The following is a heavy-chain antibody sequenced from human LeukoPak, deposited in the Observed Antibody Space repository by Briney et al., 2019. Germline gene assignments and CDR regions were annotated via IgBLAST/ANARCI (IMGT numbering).Heavy chain of an antibody. J-gene: IGHJ2*01. V-gene: IGHV4-59*01. D-gene: IGHD6-19*01. CDR2: IYYSGST. CDR1: GGFISSYY. Sequence: SETLSLTCTVSGGFISSYYWSWIRQPPGKGLEWIGYIYYSGSTNYNPSLKSRVTISVDTSKNQFSLKLSSVTAADTAVYYCARGAVAPDWYFDLWGRGTLVTVSS. CDR3: ARGAVAPDWYFDL.